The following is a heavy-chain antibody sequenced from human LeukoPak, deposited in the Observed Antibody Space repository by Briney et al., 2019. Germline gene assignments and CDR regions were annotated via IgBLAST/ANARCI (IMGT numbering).Heavy chain of an antibody. Sequence: TGGSLRLSCAASGFTFSSYAMSWVRQAPGKGLEWVGRIKSKTDGGTTDYAAPVKGRFTISRDDSKNTLYLQMNSLKTEDTAVYYCTTYRNYYDSSGQMDWGQGTLVTVSS. CDR3: TTYRNYYDSSGQMD. D-gene: IGHD3-22*01. CDR2: IKSKTDGGTT. V-gene: IGHV3-15*01. CDR1: GFTFSSYA. J-gene: IGHJ4*02.